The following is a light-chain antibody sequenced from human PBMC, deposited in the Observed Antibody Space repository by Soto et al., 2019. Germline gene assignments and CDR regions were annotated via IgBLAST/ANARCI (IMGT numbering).Light chain of an antibody. J-gene: IGKJ4*01. CDR1: QDISNY. CDR3: QQYDNVLT. CDR2: GAS. V-gene: IGKV1-33*01. Sequence: DIQMTQSPSSLSASVGDRVTITCQASQDISNYLNWYQQKPGKAPKLLNYGASNLETGVPSRFSGSGSGTDFTFTISSLQPEDIATYYCQQYDNVLTFGGGTKVEIK.